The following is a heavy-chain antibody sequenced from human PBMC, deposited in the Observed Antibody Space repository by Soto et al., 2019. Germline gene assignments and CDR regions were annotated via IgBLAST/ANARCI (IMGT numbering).Heavy chain of an antibody. D-gene: IGHD3-9*01. CDR2: ISDNGGVT. V-gene: IGHV3-23*01. J-gene: IGHJ3*02. CDR1: GFTFSNYA. Sequence: EVQLLESGGGLVQPGGSLRLSCAASGFTFSNYAMSWVRQAPGKGLEWVSAISDNGGVTHFADSVKGRFTISRDNSKNTLYLQMNSLRAEDTAVYYCALKLEIGYFDWFGADIWCQGTMVTVSS. CDR3: ALKLEIGYFDWFGADI.